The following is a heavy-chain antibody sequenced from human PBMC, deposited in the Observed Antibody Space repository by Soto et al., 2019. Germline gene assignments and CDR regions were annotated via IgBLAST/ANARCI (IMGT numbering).Heavy chain of an antibody. CDR3: ARGLLWFGEPKGYFDP. V-gene: IGHV1-2*02. D-gene: IGHD3-10*01. Sequence: ASVKVSCKASGYTFTGYYMHWVRQAPGQGLEWMGWINPNSGGTNYAQKFQGRVTMTRDTSISTANMELSRLRSDDTAVYYCARGLLWFGEPKGYFDPWGQGTLVTVSS. J-gene: IGHJ5*02. CDR2: INPNSGGT. CDR1: GYTFTGYY.